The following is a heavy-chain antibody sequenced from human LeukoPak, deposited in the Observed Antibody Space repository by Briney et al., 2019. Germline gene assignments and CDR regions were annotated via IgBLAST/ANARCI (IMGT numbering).Heavy chain of an antibody. Sequence: ASVKVSCKASGNTFTSYAITWVRQAPGQGLEWMGWISAYNGNTDYAQKLQGRVTMTTDTSTSTAYMELRSLRSDDTAVYYCARARWYSGSYYYYYYYMDVWGKGTTVTVSS. J-gene: IGHJ6*03. CDR1: GNTFTSYA. V-gene: IGHV1-18*01. CDR2: ISAYNGNT. D-gene: IGHD1-26*01. CDR3: ARARWYSGSYYYYYYYMDV.